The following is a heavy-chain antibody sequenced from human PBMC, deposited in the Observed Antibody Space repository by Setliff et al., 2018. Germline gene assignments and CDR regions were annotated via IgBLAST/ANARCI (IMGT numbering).Heavy chain of an antibody. D-gene: IGHD1-1*01. CDR2: IKQDGSDK. CDR3: AKDRTALAGTVAEY. CDR1: GFIFSTYW. V-gene: IGHV3-7*03. Sequence: PGGSLRLSCAASGFIFSTYWMSWVRQAPGKGLEWVANIKQDGSDKYYGGSVKGRFAISRDNSKNTLYLQISNLTAEDTALYYCAKDRTALAGTVAEYWGQGTLVTVSS. J-gene: IGHJ4*02.